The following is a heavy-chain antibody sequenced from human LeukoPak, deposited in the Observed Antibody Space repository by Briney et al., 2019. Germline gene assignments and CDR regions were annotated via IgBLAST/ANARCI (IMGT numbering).Heavy chain of an antibody. CDR1: RGSISGYS. J-gene: IGHJ6*03. CDR2: ISYSASS. Sequence: SETLSLTCTVSRGSISGYSWSWIRQPPGKGLEWLGYISYSASSNYNPSLKSRVSISVDTSKNQFSLKLSSVTAADTAVYYCARDSSGYTYRGDYYYYYMDVWGKGTTVTVSS. CDR3: ARDSSGYTYRGDYYYYYMDV. D-gene: IGHD3-22*01. V-gene: IGHV4-59*01.